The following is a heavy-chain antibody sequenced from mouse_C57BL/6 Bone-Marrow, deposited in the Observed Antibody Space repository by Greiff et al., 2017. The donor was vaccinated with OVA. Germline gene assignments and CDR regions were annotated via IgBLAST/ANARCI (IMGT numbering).Heavy chain of an antibody. V-gene: IGHV1-55*01. CDR1: GYTFTSYW. CDR3: ARWGTTVVDY. D-gene: IGHD1-1*01. CDR2: IYPGSGST. Sequence: QVQLQQPGAELVKPGASVKMSCKASGYTFTSYWITWVKQRPGQGLEWIGDIYPGSGSTNYNEKFKSKATLPVDTSSSTAYMQLSSLTSDDSAVYYCARWGTTVVDYWGQGTTLTVSS. J-gene: IGHJ2*01.